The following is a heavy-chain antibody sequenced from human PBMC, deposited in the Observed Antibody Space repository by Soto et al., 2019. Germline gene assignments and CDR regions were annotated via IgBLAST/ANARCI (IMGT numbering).Heavy chain of an antibody. CDR2: IIPIFGTA. V-gene: IGHV1-69*13. CDR3: EREGLRRWFGATYYSLYGTVV. D-gene: IGHD3-10*01. CDR1: GGTFSSYA. J-gene: IGHJ6*02. Sequence: SVKGSCKAAGGTFSSYAISWVRQAPGQGLEWMGGIIPIFGTANYAQKFQGRVTITADESTSTAYMELSSLRSEEKAVYYCEREGLRRWFGATYYSLYGTVVRG.